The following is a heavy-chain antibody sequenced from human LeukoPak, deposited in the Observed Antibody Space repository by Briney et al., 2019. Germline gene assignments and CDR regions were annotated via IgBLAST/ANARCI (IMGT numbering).Heavy chain of an antibody. Sequence: SETLSLTCAVYGGSFSRYYWSWIRQPPGKGLEWIGEINHSGSTNYNPSLKSRVTISVDTSKNQFSLKLSSVTAADTAVYYCAREVFRWRITMVRGVSPSFDIWGQGTMVAVSS. V-gene: IGHV4-34*01. CDR2: INHSGST. CDR1: GGSFSRYY. J-gene: IGHJ3*02. CDR3: AREVFRWRITMVRGVSPSFDI. D-gene: IGHD3-10*01.